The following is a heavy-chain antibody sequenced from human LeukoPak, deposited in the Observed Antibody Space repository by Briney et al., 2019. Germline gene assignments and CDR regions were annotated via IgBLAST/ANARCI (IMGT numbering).Heavy chain of an antibody. J-gene: IGHJ4*02. D-gene: IGHD3-22*01. CDR3: ARDVIPHYYDSSGPTDY. CDR2: INPNSGGT. V-gene: IGHV1-2*02. CDR1: GYTFTGYY. Sequence: ASVKVSCKASGYTFTGYYMHWVRQAPGQGLEWMGWINPNSGGTNYAQKFQGRVTMTRDMSTSTVYMELSSLRSEDTAVYYCARDVIPHYYDSSGPTDYWGQGTLVTVSS.